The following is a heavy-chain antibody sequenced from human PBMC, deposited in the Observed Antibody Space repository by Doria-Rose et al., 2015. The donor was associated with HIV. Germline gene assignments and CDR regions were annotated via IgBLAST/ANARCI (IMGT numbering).Heavy chain of an antibody. CDR3: ARIKSSRWYHKYYFDF. CDR2: IFSDDER. J-gene: IGHJ4*02. D-gene: IGHD6-13*01. CDR1: GVSLSSPGMG. V-gene: IGHV2-26*01. Sequence: QVTLKESGPVLVKPTETLTLTCTVSGVSLSSPGMGVSWIRQPPGQALEWLANIFSDDERSYTTSLKSRLTISRGTSKSQVVLTMTDMDPVDTATYYCARIKSSRWYHKYYFDFWGQGTLVIVSA.